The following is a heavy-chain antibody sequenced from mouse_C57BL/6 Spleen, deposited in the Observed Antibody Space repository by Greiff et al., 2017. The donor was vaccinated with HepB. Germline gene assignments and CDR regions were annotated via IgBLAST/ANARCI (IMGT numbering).Heavy chain of an antibody. D-gene: IGHD1-3*01. Sequence: EVKLMESGEGLVKPGGSLKLSCAASGFTFSSYAMSWVRQTPEKRLEWVAYISSGGDYIYYADTVKGRFTISRDNARNTLYLQMSSLKSEDTAMYYCTRGYKDYYAMDYWGQGTSVTVSS. CDR3: TRGYKDYYAMDY. J-gene: IGHJ4*01. CDR1: GFTFSSYA. V-gene: IGHV5-9-1*02. CDR2: ISSGGDYI.